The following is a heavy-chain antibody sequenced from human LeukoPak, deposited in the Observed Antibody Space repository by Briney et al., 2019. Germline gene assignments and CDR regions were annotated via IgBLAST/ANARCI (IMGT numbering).Heavy chain of an antibody. D-gene: IGHD4-23*01. CDR2: VYWDDDK. V-gene: IGHV2-5*02. J-gene: IGHJ4*02. CDR1: GLSLSTSGVG. CDR3: AHSIGNSYFDY. Sequence: SGPTLVKPTQTLTLTCTFSGLSLSTSGVGVGWIRQPPGNALEWLALVYWDDDKRYSPSLKSRLIISKDTSKDQVVLTMTGMDPVDTATYHCAHSIGNSYFDYWGQGTLVSVSS.